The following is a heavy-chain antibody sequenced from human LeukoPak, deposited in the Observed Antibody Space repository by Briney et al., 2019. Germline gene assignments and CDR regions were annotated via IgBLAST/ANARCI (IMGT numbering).Heavy chain of an antibody. Sequence: SETLSLTCTVSGGSVSSGSYYWSWIRQPPGKGLEWIGYIYYSGSTNYNPSLKSRVTISVDTSKNQFSLKLSSVTAADTAVYYCARGSGGYYWGQGTLVTVSS. D-gene: IGHD1-26*01. J-gene: IGHJ4*02. CDR3: ARGSGGYY. CDR1: GGSVSSGSYY. CDR2: IYYSGST. V-gene: IGHV4-61*01.